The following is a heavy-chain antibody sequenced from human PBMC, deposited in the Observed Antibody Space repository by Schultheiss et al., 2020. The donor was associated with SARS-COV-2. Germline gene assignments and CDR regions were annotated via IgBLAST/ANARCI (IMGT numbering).Heavy chain of an antibody. Sequence: GGSLRLSCAASGFTFSNAWMSWVRQAPGKGLEYVSAISSNGGSTYYADSVKGRFTISRDNAKKSLYLHMNSLIAEDTAVYYCARGYYDSSGCFDYWGQGTLVTVSS. CDR2: ISSNGGST. J-gene: IGHJ4*02. CDR1: GFTFSNAW. CDR3: ARGYYDSSGCFDY. D-gene: IGHD3-22*01. V-gene: IGHV3-64*04.